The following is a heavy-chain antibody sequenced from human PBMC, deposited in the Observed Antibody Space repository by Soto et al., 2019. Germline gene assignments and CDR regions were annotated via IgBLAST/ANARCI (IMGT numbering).Heavy chain of an antibody. J-gene: IGHJ4*02. Sequence: LRLSCEASGFTFSDYWMSWVRQAPGKGPEWVANIKFDGSVKQYVDSVRGRFSISRDNSRNSLFLQMNSLRAGDTAIYYCVKDGGYCSSSTCYSPRNHYFDSWGQGTLVTVSS. CDR3: VKDGGYCSSSTCYSPRNHYFDS. D-gene: IGHD2-2*01. CDR2: IKFDGSVK. V-gene: IGHV3-7*03. CDR1: GFTFSDYW.